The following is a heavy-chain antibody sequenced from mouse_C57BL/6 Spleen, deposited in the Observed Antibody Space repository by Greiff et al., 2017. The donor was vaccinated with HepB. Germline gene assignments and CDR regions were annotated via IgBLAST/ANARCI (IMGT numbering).Heavy chain of an antibody. CDR2: IDPEDGDT. J-gene: IGHJ4*01. D-gene: IGHD1-1*01. CDR1: GFNIKDYY. CDR3: TLMTTVVGPMDY. Sequence: VQLKQSGAELVRPGASVKLSCTASGFNIKDYYMHWVKQRPEQGLEWIGRIDPEDGDTEYAPKFQGKATMTADTSSNTAYLQLSSLTSEDTAVYYCTLMTTVVGPMDYWGQGTSVTVAS. V-gene: IGHV14-1*01.